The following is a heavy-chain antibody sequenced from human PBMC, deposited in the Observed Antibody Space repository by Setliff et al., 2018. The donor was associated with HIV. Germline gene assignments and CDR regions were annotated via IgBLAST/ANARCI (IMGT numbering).Heavy chain of an antibody. CDR2: ISAYNGNT. J-gene: IGHJ4*02. Sequence: ASVKVSCKASGYTFTSYGISWVRQAPGQGLEWMGWISAYNGNTNYAQVRDRVTMTRDTSISTAYMELSRLRSDDTAVYFCARARDGFNFGLKYWGEGTLVTVSS. V-gene: IGHV1-18*01. CDR1: GYTFTSYG. D-gene: IGHD3-10*01. CDR3: ARARDGFNFGLKY.